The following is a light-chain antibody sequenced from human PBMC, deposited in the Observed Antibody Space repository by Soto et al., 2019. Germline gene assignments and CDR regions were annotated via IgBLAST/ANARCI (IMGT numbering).Light chain of an antibody. J-gene: IGLJ1*01. CDR1: SNDVGGHDY. Sequence: QSALTQSASVSGSPGQSITISCTGTSNDVGGHDYVSWYQQHPGKVPKLMIYDVLRRPSGVSDRFSGSKSGLTASLTISGLRPEDEADYYCGSYTSSSTLVFGTGTKLTVL. V-gene: IGLV2-14*03. CDR2: DVL. CDR3: GSYTSSSTLV.